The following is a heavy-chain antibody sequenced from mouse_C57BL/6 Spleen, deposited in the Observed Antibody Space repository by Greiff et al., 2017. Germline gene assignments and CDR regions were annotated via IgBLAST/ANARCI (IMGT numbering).Heavy chain of an antibody. CDR2: INPSTGGT. CDR1: GYSFTGYY. V-gene: IGHV1-42*01. J-gene: IGHJ4*01. D-gene: IGHD2-3*01. CDR3: ARYDGYYDYAMDY. Sequence: EVQLQESGPELVKPGASVKISCKASGYSFTGYYMNWVKQSPEKSLEWIGEINPSTGGTTYNQKFKAKATLTVDKSSSTACMQLKSLTSEDSAVYYCARYDGYYDYAMDYWGQGTSVTVSS.